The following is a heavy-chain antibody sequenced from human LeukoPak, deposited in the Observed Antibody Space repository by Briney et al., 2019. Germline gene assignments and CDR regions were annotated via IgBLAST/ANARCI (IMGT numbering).Heavy chain of an antibody. CDR3: ARHVYSSGWGAFDI. V-gene: IGHV3-23*01. Sequence: GGSLRLSCAASGFSFSSYGMSWVRQAPGEGLEWVSGISVSGGNTYYADSVKGRFTISRDNAKNSLYLQMNSLRAEDTAVYYCARHVYSSGWGAFDIWGQGTMVTVSS. J-gene: IGHJ3*02. CDR1: GFSFSSYG. D-gene: IGHD6-19*01. CDR2: ISVSGGNT.